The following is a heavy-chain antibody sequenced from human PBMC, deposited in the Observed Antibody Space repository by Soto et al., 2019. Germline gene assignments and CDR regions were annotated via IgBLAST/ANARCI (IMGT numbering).Heavy chain of an antibody. D-gene: IGHD3-3*01. CDR2: IYPGDSDT. CDR3: ARSPNYDFWSGYYSSYYYYGMDV. CDR1: GYSFTSYW. J-gene: IGHJ6*02. V-gene: IGHV5-51*01. Sequence: GESLKISCKGSGYSFTSYWIGWVRQMPGKGLEWMGIIYPGDSDTRYSPSFQGQVTISADKSISTAYLQWSSLKASGTAMYYCARSPNYDFWSGYYSSYYYYGMDVWGQGTTVTVSS.